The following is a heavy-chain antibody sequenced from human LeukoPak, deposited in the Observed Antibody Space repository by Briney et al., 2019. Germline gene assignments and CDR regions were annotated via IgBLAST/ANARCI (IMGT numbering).Heavy chain of an antibody. D-gene: IGHD6-13*01. J-gene: IGHJ3*02. CDR2: TYYRSKWYN. V-gene: IGHV6-1*01. CDR1: GDSVSSNSAA. Sequence: SQTLSLTCAISGDSVSSNSAAWNWIMQSPSRGLEWLGRTYYRSKWYNDYAVAVKSRITINPDTSKNQFSLQLNSVTPEDTAVYYCARENSSSWLDAFDIWGQGTMVTVSS. CDR3: ARENSSSWLDAFDI.